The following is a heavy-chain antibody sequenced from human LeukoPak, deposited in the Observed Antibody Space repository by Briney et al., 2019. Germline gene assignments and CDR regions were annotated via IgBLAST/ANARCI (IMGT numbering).Heavy chain of an antibody. CDR1: GFTFSSYS. V-gene: IGHV3-21*01. J-gene: IGHJ4*02. D-gene: IGHD3-10*01. CDR3: ARDVDGSGNYGFDW. Sequence: KSGGSLRLSCAASGFTFSSYSMSWVRQAPGKGLEWVSGISTSSTYRLYADSVKGRFTISRDNAKSSLDLEMNSLRAEDTAVYYCARDVDGSGNYGFDWWGQGILVTVSS. CDR2: ISTSSTYR.